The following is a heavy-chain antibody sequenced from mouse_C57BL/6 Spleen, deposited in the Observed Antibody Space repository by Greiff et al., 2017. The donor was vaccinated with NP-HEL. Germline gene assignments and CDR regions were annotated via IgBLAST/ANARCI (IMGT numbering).Heavy chain of an antibody. CDR3: ARSLLESLAY. V-gene: IGHV1-55*01. J-gene: IGHJ3*01. D-gene: IGHD2-1*01. CDR2: IYPGSGST. CDR1: GYTFTSYW. Sequence: QVQLQQPGAELVKPGASVKMSCKASGYTFTSYWITWVKQRPGQGLEWLGDIYPGSGSTNYNEKFKSKATRTVDTSSSTAYMQLSSLTSEDSAVYYCARSLLESLAYWGQGTLVTVSA.